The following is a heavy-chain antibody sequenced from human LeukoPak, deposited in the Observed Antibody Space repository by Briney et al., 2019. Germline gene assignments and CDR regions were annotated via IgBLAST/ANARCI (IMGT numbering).Heavy chain of an antibody. D-gene: IGHD1-26*01. J-gene: IGHJ4*02. CDR1: GGSISSSY. CDR2: IYYSGST. CDR3: ATVSLGATTTDTNFDY. V-gene: IGHV4-59*01. Sequence: SETLSLTCTVSGGSISSSYWSWIRQPPGKGLEWIGYIYYSGSTNHNPSLKSRVTISLDTSKNQFSLKLSSVTAADTAVYYCATVSLGATTTDTNFDYWGQGTLVTVSS.